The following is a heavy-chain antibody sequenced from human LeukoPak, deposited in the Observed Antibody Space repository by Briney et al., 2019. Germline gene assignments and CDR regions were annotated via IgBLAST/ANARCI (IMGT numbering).Heavy chain of an antibody. J-gene: IGHJ4*02. V-gene: IGHV1-69*13. CDR2: IIPIFGTA. CDR1: GGTFSSYA. Sequence: SVKVSCKASGGTFSSYAISWVRQAPGQGLEWMGGIIPIFGTANYAQKFQGRVTITADESTSTAYMELSSLRSEGTAVYYCARVGDSGYDVDYFDYWGQGTLVTVSS. CDR3: ARVGDSGYDVDYFDY. D-gene: IGHD5-12*01.